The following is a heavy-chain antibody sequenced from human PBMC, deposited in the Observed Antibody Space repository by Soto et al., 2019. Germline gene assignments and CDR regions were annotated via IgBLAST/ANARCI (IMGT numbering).Heavy chain of an antibody. Sequence: GGSLRLSCAASGFTFSSYSMNWVRQAPGKGLEWVSYISSSSSTIYYADSVKGRFTISRDNAKNSLYLQMNSLRAEDTAVYYCARGRVVPAAGLDPWGQGTLVTVSS. CDR1: GFTFSSYS. J-gene: IGHJ5*02. D-gene: IGHD2-2*01. CDR3: ARGRVVPAAGLDP. CDR2: ISSSSSTI. V-gene: IGHV3-48*01.